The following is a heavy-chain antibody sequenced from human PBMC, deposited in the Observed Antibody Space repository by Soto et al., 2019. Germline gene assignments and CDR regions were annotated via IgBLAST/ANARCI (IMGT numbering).Heavy chain of an antibody. CDR3: ARQFPTDNYGNRLDP. CDR1: GFTVNSSY. Sequence: GGSLRLSCAASGFTVNSSYMTWIRQAPGKGLQWVADISSGGTTKYADSVRGRFSISRDMSKNTLYLQMNSLRVEDTAIYSCARQFPTDNYGNRLDPWGQGTLVTVSS. D-gene: IGHD4-17*01. J-gene: IGHJ5*02. CDR2: ISSGGTT. V-gene: IGHV3-53*01.